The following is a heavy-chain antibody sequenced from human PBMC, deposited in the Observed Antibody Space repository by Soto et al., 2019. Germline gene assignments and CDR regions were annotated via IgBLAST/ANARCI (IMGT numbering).Heavy chain of an antibody. Sequence: SETLSLTCAVSGVSISSVNWWTWVRQSPQSGLWYICEIFHDGTANYYPSFERRVAISVDTSNNQLSLKLTSVTAADTAIYFCARLVYDTRITYMHFHXWGQATPVTVSX. CDR1: GVSISSVNW. D-gene: IGHD3-10*01. V-gene: IGHV4-4*02. CDR2: IFHDGTA. J-gene: IGHJ4*02. CDR3: ARLVYDTRITYMHFHX.